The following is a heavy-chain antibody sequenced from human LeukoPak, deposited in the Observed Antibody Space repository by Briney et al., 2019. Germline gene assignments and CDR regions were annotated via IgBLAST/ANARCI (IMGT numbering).Heavy chain of an antibody. V-gene: IGHV3-23*01. D-gene: IGHD6-6*01. Sequence: AISGSGGSTYYADSVKGRFTISRDNSKNTLYLQMNSLRAEDTAVYYCAKDRGIAARPLDAFDIWGQGTMVTVSS. CDR2: ISGSGGST. J-gene: IGHJ3*02. CDR3: AKDRGIAARPLDAFDI.